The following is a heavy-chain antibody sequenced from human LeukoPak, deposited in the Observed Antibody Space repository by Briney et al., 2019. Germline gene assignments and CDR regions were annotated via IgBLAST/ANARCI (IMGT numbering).Heavy chain of an antibody. Sequence: SETLSLTCAVSGYSISGGYYWGWIRQPPGKGLEWIGSIYHSGSTYYNPSLKSRVTISVDTSKNQFSLKLSSVIAADTAVYYCARHGYSSAFDPWGQGTLVTSPQ. J-gene: IGHJ5*02. CDR2: IYHSGST. CDR3: ARHGYSSAFDP. D-gene: IGHD6-19*01. V-gene: IGHV4-38-2*01. CDR1: GYSISGGYY.